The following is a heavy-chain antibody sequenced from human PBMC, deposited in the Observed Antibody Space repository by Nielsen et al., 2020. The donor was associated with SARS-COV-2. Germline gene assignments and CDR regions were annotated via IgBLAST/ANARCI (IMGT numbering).Heavy chain of an antibody. CDR1: GFTFGDYA. CDR2: IVNRGDTT. V-gene: IGHV3-23*01. D-gene: IGHD1-26*01. Sequence: GESLKISCTASGFTFGDYAMSWVRQAPGKGLEWVSGIVNRGDTTFYADSAKGRFTISRDNSKNTLYLHMSSLRAEDTALYYCAKGERGITILFEAWGQGTLVTVSP. J-gene: IGHJ5*02. CDR3: AKGERGITILFEA.